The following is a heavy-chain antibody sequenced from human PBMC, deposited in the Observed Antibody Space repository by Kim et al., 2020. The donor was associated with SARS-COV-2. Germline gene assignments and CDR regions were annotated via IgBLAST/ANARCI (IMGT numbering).Heavy chain of an antibody. CDR1: GGSISSSSYY. Sequence: SETLSLTCTVSGGSISSSSYYWGWIRQPPGKGLEWIGSIYYSGSTYYNPSLKSRVTISVDTSKNQFSLKLSSVTAADTAVYYCASPARPYWYFDLWGRGTLVTVSS. J-gene: IGHJ2*01. V-gene: IGHV4-39*01. D-gene: IGHD6-6*01. CDR3: ASPARPYWYFDL. CDR2: IYYSGST.